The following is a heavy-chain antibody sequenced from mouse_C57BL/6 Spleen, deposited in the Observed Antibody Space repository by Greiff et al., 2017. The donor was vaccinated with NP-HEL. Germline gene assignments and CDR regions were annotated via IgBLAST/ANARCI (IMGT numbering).Heavy chain of an antibody. J-gene: IGHJ4*01. CDR2: IYPGSGS. V-gene: IGHV1-55*01. CDR1: GYTFTSYW. D-gene: IGHD2-4*01. Sequence: VQLQQPGAEIVKPGASVKMSCKASGYTFTSYWITWVKQRPGQGLEWIGDIYPGSGSKYNEKFTSKATLTVDTSSSTAYMQLSSLTSEDSAVYYCARVYRGLRQGDAVDYWGQGTSVTVSS. CDR3: ARVYRGLRQGDAVDY.